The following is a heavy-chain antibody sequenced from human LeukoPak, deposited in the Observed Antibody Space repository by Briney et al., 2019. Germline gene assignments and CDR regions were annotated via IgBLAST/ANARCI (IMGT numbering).Heavy chain of an antibody. J-gene: IGHJ4*02. CDR1: GYTFTSYY. V-gene: IGHV1-46*01. Sequence: ASVKVSCKASGYTFTSYYMHWVRQAPGQGLEWMGIINPSGGSTSYAQKFQGRVTMTRDTSTGTVYMELSSLRSEDTAVYYCARGDSSIAARPHPEFDYWGQGTLVTVSS. CDR2: INPSGGST. D-gene: IGHD6-6*01. CDR3: ARGDSSIAARPHPEFDY.